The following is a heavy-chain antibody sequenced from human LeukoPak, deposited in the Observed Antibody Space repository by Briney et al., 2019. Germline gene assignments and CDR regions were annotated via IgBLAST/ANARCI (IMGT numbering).Heavy chain of an antibody. J-gene: IGHJ4*03. CDR1: GFTFSSYA. D-gene: IGHD2-2*01. CDR2: ISGSGGST. CDR3: AKDRGQLLSPFRH. Sequence: PGGSLRLSCAASGFTFSSYAMSRVRQAPGKGLEWVSAISGSGGSTYYADSVKGRFTISRDNSKNTLYLQMNSLRAEDTAVYYCAKDRGQLLSPFRHWGHGTLVTVSS. V-gene: IGHV3-23*01.